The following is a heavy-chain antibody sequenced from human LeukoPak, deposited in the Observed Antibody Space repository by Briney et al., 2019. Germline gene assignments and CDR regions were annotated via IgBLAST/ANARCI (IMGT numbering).Heavy chain of an antibody. CDR1: GFTFDDYA. CDR2: ISSSGSTI. D-gene: IGHD2-2*01. J-gene: IGHJ4*02. Sequence: GGSLRLSCAASGFTFDDYAMSWVRQAPGKGLEWVSYISSSGSTIYYADSVKGRFTISRDNAKNSLYLQMNSLRAEDTAVYYCARHRPMYFDYWGQGTLVTVSS. CDR3: ARHRPMYFDY. V-gene: IGHV3-11*04.